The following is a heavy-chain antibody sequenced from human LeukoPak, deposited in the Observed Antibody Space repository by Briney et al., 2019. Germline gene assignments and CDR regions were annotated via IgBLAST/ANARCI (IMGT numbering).Heavy chain of an antibody. CDR2: MNPNSGNT. CDR1: GYTFTIYD. Sequence: ASVKVSCKASGYTFTIYDINWVRQATGQGLEWMGWMNPNSGNTGYAQKFQGRVTMTRNTSISTAYMELSSLRSEDTAVYYCARVPSLHDYGRRPRGRYFDSWGQGTLVTVSS. J-gene: IGHJ4*02. V-gene: IGHV1-8*01. D-gene: IGHD4-17*01. CDR3: ARVPSLHDYGRRPRGRYFDS.